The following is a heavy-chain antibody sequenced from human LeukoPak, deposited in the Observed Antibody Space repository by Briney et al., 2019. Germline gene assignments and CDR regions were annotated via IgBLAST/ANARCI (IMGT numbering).Heavy chain of an antibody. Sequence: ASMKVSCKASGYTFTGYYMHWVRQAPGQGLEWMGWINPNSGGTNYAQKFQGRVTMTRDTSISTAYMELSRLRSDDTAVYYCARVKSTSSSTLLNYWGQGTLVTVSS. V-gene: IGHV1-2*02. CDR2: INPNSGGT. CDR3: ARVKSTSSSTLLNY. J-gene: IGHJ4*02. CDR1: GYTFTGYY. D-gene: IGHD6-6*01.